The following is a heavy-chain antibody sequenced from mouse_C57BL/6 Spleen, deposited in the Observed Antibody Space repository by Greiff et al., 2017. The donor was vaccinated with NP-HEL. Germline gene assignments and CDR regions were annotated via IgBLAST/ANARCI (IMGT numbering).Heavy chain of an antibody. Sequence: QVQLKQPGAELVKPGASVKLSCKASGYTFTSYWMHWVKQRPGQGLEWIGMIHPNSGSTNYNEKFKSKATLTVDKSSSTAYMQLSSLTSEDSAVYYCARRADYYGSSHWYFDVWGTGTTVTVSS. CDR1: GYTFTSYW. D-gene: IGHD1-1*01. CDR2: IHPNSGST. J-gene: IGHJ1*03. CDR3: ARRADYYGSSHWYFDV. V-gene: IGHV1-64*01.